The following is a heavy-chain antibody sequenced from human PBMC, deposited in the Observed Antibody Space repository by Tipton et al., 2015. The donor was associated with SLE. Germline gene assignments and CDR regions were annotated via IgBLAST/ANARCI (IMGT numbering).Heavy chain of an antibody. CDR1: GGSISSGGYY. Sequence: TLSLTCTVSGGSISSGGYYWSWIRQHPGKGLEWIGYIYYSGSTYDNPSPKNRVTISLDTSKNQFSLKLSSVTAADTAVYYCARWVLGFGESGEYWYFDLWGRGTLDTVSS. J-gene: IGHJ2*01. V-gene: IGHV4-31*03. CDR2: IYYSGST. D-gene: IGHD3-10*01. CDR3: ARWVLGFGESGEYWYFDL.